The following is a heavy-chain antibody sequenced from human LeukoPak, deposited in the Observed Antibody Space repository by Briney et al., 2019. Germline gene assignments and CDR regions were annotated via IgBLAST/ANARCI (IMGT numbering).Heavy chain of an antibody. D-gene: IGHD4-17*01. Sequence: GGSLRLSCEASGFTFSNYWMTWVRQAPGRGLEWVANIKYDGSEQYYLDSVKGRFTISRDNARNSLFLQMNSLSAEDTAVYYCARGGTVTTPNYWGQGTLVTVSS. J-gene: IGHJ4*02. V-gene: IGHV3-7*05. CDR1: GFTFSNYW. CDR3: ARGGTVTTPNY. CDR2: IKYDGSEQ.